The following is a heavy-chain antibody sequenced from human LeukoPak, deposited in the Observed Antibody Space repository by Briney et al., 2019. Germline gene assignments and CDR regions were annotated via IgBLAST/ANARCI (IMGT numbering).Heavy chain of an antibody. CDR3: AREPRVSYGYFDY. CDR1: GGTFSNYA. Sequence: SVKVSCKASGGTFSNYAISWVRQAPGQGLEWMGGIIPIFATANYAQKFQGRVTITADESTSTAYMELSSLRSEDTAVYYCAREPRVSYGYFDYWGQGTLVTVSS. J-gene: IGHJ4*02. V-gene: IGHV1-69*13. CDR2: IIPIFATA. D-gene: IGHD1-26*01.